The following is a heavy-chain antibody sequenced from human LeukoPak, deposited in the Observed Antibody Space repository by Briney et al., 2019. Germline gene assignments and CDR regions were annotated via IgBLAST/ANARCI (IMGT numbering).Heavy chain of an antibody. V-gene: IGHV3-48*01. CDR2: ISSGSSAI. J-gene: IGHJ4*02. Sequence: GGSLRLSCAASGFTFSSYSMNWVRQAPGKGLEWISYISSGSSAIYYADSVKGRFTISRDNAKNSLYLQTNSLRAEDTAVYYCAAQSGSGSNYPDYWGQGTLVTVST. CDR3: AAQSGSGSNYPDY. D-gene: IGHD3-10*01. CDR1: GFTFSSYS.